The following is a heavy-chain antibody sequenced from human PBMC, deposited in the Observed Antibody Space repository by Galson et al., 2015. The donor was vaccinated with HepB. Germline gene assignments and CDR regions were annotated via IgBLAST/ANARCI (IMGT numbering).Heavy chain of an antibody. CDR1: GFTFSSYW. CDR2: IKQDGSEK. Sequence: SLRLSCAASGFTFSSYWMSWVRQAPGKGLEWVANIKQDGSEKYYVDSVKGRFTISRDNAKNSLYLQMNSLRAEDTAVYYCARDRDVVVPAARDYYYMDVWGKGTTVTVSS. J-gene: IGHJ6*03. D-gene: IGHD2-2*01. CDR3: ARDRDVVVPAARDYYYMDV. V-gene: IGHV3-7*03.